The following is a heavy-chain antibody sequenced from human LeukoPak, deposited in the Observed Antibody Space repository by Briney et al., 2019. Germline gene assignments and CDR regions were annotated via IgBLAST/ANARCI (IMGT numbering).Heavy chain of an antibody. CDR2: IIPIFGTA. J-gene: IGHJ5*02. CDR3: ARDPSGLLWFGEFQNWFDP. CDR1: GGTFSSYA. Sequence: SVKVSCKASGGTFSSYAISWVRQAPGQGLEWMGRIIPIFGTANYAQKFQGRVTITTDESTSTAYMELSSLRSEDTAVYYCARDPSGLLWFGEFQNWFDPWGQGTLVTVPS. D-gene: IGHD3-10*01. V-gene: IGHV1-69*05.